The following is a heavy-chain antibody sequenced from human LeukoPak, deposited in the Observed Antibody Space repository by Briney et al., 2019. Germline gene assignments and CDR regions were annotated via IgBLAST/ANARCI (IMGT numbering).Heavy chain of an antibody. CDR1: GGSFSGYY. V-gene: IGHV4-34*01. CDR3: ARRFLPRYDSGNFYGVIDS. D-gene: IGHD3-10*01. J-gene: IGHJ4*02. Sequence: KPSETLSLTCAVYGGSFSGYYWSWIRQPPGKGLEWIGEINHSGSTNYNPSLKSRVTISVDTSKNQFSLKLSSVTVADTAVYYCARRFLPRYDSGNFYGVIDSWGQGTLVTVSS. CDR2: INHSGST.